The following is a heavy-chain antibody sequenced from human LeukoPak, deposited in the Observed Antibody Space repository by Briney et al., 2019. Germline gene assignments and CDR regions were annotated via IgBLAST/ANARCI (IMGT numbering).Heavy chain of an antibody. V-gene: IGHV4-59*08. Sequence: SETLSLICTVSGDSITSYHWTWIRQPPGRRLEWIGYVYYDGSTRYNPSLMSRVTISLDTSNKQFSLKLRSVTAADTAIYYCATYTRHCSGGTCYSIDYWRQGTLDTVSS. CDR3: ATYTRHCSGGTCYSIDY. CDR1: GDSITSYH. D-gene: IGHD2-15*01. CDR2: VYYDGST. J-gene: IGHJ4*02.